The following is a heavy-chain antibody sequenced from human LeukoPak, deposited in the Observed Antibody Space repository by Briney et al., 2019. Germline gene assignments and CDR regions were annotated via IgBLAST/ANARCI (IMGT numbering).Heavy chain of an antibody. J-gene: IGHJ4*02. V-gene: IGHV4-30-4*08. Sequence: SETLSLTCTVSGGSISSGDYYWSWIRQPPGKGLEWIGYIYYSGSTYYNPSLKSRVTISVDTSKNQFSLKLSSVTAADTAVYYCARTRYYDFWSGYSDYWGQGNPGRRLL. CDR1: GGSISSGDYY. CDR3: ARTRYYDFWSGYSDY. D-gene: IGHD3-3*01. CDR2: IYYSGST.